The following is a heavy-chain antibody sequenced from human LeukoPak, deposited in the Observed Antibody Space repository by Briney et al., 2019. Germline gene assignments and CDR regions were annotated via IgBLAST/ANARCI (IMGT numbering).Heavy chain of an antibody. Sequence: HPGGSLRLSCAASGFTFSSNSMGWVRQAPGKGLEWVSAINYSGNNTYYADPVKGRFTISRDNSKNTLYLQMHSLRAEDTAIYYCAKVYCSGGNCYSYFDYWGQGTLVTVAS. CDR2: INYSGNNT. V-gene: IGHV3-23*05. CDR1: GFTFSSNS. CDR3: AKVYCSGGNCYSYFDY. D-gene: IGHD2-15*01. J-gene: IGHJ4*02.